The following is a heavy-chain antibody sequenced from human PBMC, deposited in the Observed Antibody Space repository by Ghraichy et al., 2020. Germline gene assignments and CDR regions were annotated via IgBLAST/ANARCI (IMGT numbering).Heavy chain of an antibody. J-gene: IGHJ3*02. V-gene: IGHV3-7*01. D-gene: IGHD1/OR15-1a*01. CDR3: ARVIVTWNIDTFDI. Sequence: GGSLRLSCAASGFTFSNYWMTWVRQAPGKGLEWVANIKQDGSEKYYVDSVKGRFTISRDNAKNSLYLQMNSLRAEDTAMFYCARVIVTWNIDTFDIWGQGTMVTVSS. CDR1: GFTFSNYW. CDR2: IKQDGSEK.